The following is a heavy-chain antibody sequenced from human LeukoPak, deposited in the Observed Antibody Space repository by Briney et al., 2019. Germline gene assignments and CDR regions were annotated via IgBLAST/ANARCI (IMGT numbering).Heavy chain of an antibody. CDR2: MYYRGST. CDR3: ARLYFGSYYYFDY. Sequence: SETLSLPCTVSGGSISSSSYYWGWIRQPPGKGLEWIGSMYYRGSTYYNPSLKSRVTISVDTSKNQFSLKLSSVTAADTAVYYCARLYFGSYYYFDYWGQGTLVTVSS. V-gene: IGHV4-39*01. CDR1: GGSISSSSYY. D-gene: IGHD1-26*01. J-gene: IGHJ4*02.